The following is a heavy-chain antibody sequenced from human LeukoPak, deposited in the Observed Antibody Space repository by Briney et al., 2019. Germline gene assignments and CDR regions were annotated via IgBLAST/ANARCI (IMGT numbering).Heavy chain of an antibody. CDR3: ARESYWGSSAKGFDY. CDR1: GFTFTGYS. D-gene: IGHD7-27*01. Sequence: GGSLRLSCAASGFTFTGYSMNWVRQAPGKGLEWVSYISVSSSNIYYADSVKGRFTISRDNAKNSLYLQMNSLRDEDTAVYYCARESYWGSSAKGFDYWGQGTLVTVSS. CDR2: ISVSSSNI. V-gene: IGHV3-48*02. J-gene: IGHJ4*02.